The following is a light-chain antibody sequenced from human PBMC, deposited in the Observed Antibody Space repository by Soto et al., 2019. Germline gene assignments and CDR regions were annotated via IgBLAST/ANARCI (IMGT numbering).Light chain of an antibody. CDR2: GVS. J-gene: IGKJ1*01. CDR3: QHLHWA. Sequence: IQLTQSPSSLSASVGDRVTITCRASQEISGYLAWYQQTPGKAPKLLIYGVSTLQDGVSSRFSARGSGTDFSLTISRMKPEDFATYYCQHLHWACGPGTTV. V-gene: IGKV1-9*01. CDR1: QEISGY.